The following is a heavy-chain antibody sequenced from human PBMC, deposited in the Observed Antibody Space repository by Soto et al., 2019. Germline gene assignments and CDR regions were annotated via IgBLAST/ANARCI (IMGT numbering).Heavy chain of an antibody. Sequence: GSLRLSCAASGFTFSSYSMNWVRQAPGKGLEWVSSISSSSSYIYYADSVKGRFTISRDNAKNSLYLQMNSLRAEDTAVYYCAREPYYYDSSGYYPDAFDIWGQGTMVTVSS. D-gene: IGHD3-22*01. J-gene: IGHJ3*02. CDR3: AREPYYYDSSGYYPDAFDI. V-gene: IGHV3-21*01. CDR1: GFTFSSYS. CDR2: ISSSSSYI.